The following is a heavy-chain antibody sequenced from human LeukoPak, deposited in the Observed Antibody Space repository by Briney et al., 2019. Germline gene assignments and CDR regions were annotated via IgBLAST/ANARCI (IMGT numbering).Heavy chain of an antibody. J-gene: IGHJ6*02. CDR3: AKDAGRPLYGMDV. CDR1: GFTFSSYG. V-gene: IGHV3-30*18. CDR2: ISYDGSNK. Sequence: GGSLRLSCAASGFTFSSYGMHWVRQAPGKGLEWVAVISYDGSNKYYADSVKGRFTISRDNPKNTLYLQMNSLRAEDTAVYYCAKDAGRPLYGMDVWGQGTTVTVSS.